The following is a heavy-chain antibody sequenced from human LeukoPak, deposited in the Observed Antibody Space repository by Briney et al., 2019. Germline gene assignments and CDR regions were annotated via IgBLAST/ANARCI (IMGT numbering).Heavy chain of an antibody. V-gene: IGHV3-23*01. CDR1: GITLSNYG. D-gene: IGHD5-18*01. Sequence: GGSLRLSCAVSGITLSNYGMSWVRQAPGKGLEWVSGISGSGGNTYYADSVKGRFTISRDNSKNTLYLQMNSLRAEDTAVYYCARLSVRGVLDTAIRDVWGKGTTVTVSS. CDR2: ISGSGGNT. CDR3: ARLSVRGVLDTAIRDV. J-gene: IGHJ6*04.